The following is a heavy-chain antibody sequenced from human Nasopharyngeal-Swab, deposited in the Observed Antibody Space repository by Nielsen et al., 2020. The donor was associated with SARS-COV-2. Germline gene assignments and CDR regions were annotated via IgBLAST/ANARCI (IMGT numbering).Heavy chain of an antibody. Sequence: SVKVSCKASGGTFSSYAISWVRQAPGQGLEWMGGIIPIFGTANYAQKFQGRVTIPADESTSTAYMGLSSLRSADPAVYYSARCLVLGTSRYFSYWGQGTLVTVSS. CDR1: GGTFSSYA. CDR3: ARCLVLGTSRYFSY. D-gene: IGHD1/OR15-1a*01. J-gene: IGHJ4*02. V-gene: IGHV1-69*13. CDR2: IIPIFGTA.